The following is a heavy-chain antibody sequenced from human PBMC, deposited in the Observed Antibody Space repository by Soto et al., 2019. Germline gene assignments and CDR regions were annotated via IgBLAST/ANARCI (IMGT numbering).Heavy chain of an antibody. Sequence: QVQLVESGGGVVQHGRSLRLSCAASGFTFSSYAMHWVRQAPGKGLEWVAVISYDGSNKYYADSVKGRFTISRDNSKNTLYLQMNSLRAEDTAVYYCARDSGEDCYNDEGFDYWGQGTLVTVSS. CDR1: GFTFSSYA. CDR2: ISYDGSNK. CDR3: ARDSGEDCYNDEGFDY. J-gene: IGHJ4*02. D-gene: IGHD2-21*01. V-gene: IGHV3-30-3*01.